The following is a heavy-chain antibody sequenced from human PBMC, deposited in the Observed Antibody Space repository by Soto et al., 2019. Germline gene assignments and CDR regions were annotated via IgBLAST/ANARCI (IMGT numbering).Heavy chain of an antibody. CDR3: ARLTRGVYDLDRLWEKVDY. D-gene: IGHD5-12*01. CDR2: IYWDDDK. Sequence: QITVKESGLTLVKPTETLTLTCTFSGFSLSSIGMGVGWIRQPPGKALEWLALIYWDDDKRYSPSLHSRLTITTDTSKNQVDLTMTNMDPVDTATYYCARLTRGVYDLDRLWEKVDYWGQGALVTVSS. CDR1: GFSLSSIGMG. J-gene: IGHJ4*02. V-gene: IGHV2-5*02.